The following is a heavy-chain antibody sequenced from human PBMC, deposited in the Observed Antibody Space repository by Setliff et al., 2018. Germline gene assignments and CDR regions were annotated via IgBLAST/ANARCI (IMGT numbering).Heavy chain of an antibody. J-gene: IGHJ4*02. V-gene: IGHV3-23*01. D-gene: IGHD4-17*01. CDR2: ISGGGSRT. CDR3: AKPRTATPGALDY. Sequence: GGSLRLSCAASGFTFSSYAMNWVRQAPGKGLEWVSLISGGGSRTYYADSVKGRFTISRDNAKNSLFLQMSSLRAEDTALYYCAKPRTATPGALDYWGQGTLVTVSS. CDR1: GFTFSSYA.